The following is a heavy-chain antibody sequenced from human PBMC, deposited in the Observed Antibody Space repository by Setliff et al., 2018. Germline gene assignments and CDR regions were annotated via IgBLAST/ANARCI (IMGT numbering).Heavy chain of an antibody. CDR2: IKHRGFT. CDR3: ARGRIAERPEAIDY. CDR1: GESFDNHY. V-gene: IGHV4-34*01. J-gene: IGHJ4*02. Sequence: TLSLTCAVYGESFDNHYWTWIRQPPGERLEWIGAIKHRGFTDYKPSLKRRLTMSVDTSRNQFSLNLGSVTAADTGVYYCARGRIAERPEAIDYWGQGTPVTVS. D-gene: IGHD6-6*01.